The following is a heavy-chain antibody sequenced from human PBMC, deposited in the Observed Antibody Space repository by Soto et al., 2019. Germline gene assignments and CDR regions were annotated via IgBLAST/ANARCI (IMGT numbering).Heavy chain of an antibody. Sequence: LGESLKISCKAFGYTFTTYWIGWVRQMPGKGLEWMGVIYPGDSDTGYSPSFQGQVTISADKSINTAYLQWSTLKASDSAMYYCARQDGGMDVWGQGTTVTVSS. CDR3: ARQDGGMDV. CDR2: IYPGDSDT. V-gene: IGHV5-51*01. CDR1: GYTFTTYW. J-gene: IGHJ6*02.